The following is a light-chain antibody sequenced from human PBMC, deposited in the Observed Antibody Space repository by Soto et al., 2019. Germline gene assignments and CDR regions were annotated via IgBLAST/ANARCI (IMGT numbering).Light chain of an antibody. CDR2: DAS. Sequence: EIVLTQSPATLSLSPGERATLSCRASQSVSSYLAWYQQKPGQAPRLLIYDASNRATGIPARFSGSGSGTDFTLTISSLEPEDVAFYYCQQRSNWASLTFGGGTKVDIK. CDR3: QQRSNWASLT. J-gene: IGKJ4*01. CDR1: QSVSSY. V-gene: IGKV3-11*01.